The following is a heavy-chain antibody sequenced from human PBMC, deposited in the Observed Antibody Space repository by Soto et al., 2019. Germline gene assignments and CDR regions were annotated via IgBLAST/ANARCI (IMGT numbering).Heavy chain of an antibody. CDR3: ARVGQYRYFDY. CDR1: GYTFTLFG. CDR2: ISPYNGDT. Sequence: QVQLVQSGAEVKKPGASVKVSCTTSGYTFTLFGITWVRQAPGQGLEWMGWISPYNGDTKYAEKLEGRVTLTTDTSTETAYMELTSLTSDDTAEYYCARVGQYRYFDYWGQGNLVTVSS. V-gene: IGHV1-18*01. J-gene: IGHJ4*02. D-gene: IGHD2-2*02.